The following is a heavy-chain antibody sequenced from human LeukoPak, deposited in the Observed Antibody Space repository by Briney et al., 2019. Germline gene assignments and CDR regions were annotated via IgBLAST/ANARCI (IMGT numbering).Heavy chain of an antibody. CDR2: ISADGSYT. J-gene: IGHJ3*02. CDR3: VTANSGLDI. CDR1: GXNFGGYW. V-gene: IGHV3-74*01. Sequence: QPGGSLRLSCAASGXNFGGYWMHWVRQAPGKGLVWVTRISADGSYTLYADSVKGRFTISRDNAKNTLFLQMNSLRAEDTAVYYCVTANSGLDIWGQGTTVTVSS. D-gene: IGHD1-1*01.